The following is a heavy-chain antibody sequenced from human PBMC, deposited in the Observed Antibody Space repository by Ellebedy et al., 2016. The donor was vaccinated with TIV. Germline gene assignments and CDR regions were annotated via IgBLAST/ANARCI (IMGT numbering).Heavy chain of an antibody. CDR3: ARHLDYSSGWYSPLVAFDI. CDR2: ISYSGNT. D-gene: IGHD6-19*01. CDR1: GGSISSYY. V-gene: IGHV4-59*08. J-gene: IGHJ3*02. Sequence: SETLSLXCTVSGGSISSYYWIWIRQPPGKGLEYIGYISYSGNTNYNPSLKSRVTISVDTSKNQFSLKLSSVTAADTAVYYCARHLDYSSGWYSPLVAFDIWGQGTMVTVSS.